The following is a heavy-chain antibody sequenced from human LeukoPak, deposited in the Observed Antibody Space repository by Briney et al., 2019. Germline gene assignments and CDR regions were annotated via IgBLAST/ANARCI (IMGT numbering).Heavy chain of an antibody. CDR2: IRSKANSYAT. CDR1: GFTFSGSA. J-gene: IGHJ4*02. V-gene: IGHV3-73*01. CDR3: TRRDCGGGSCYLDY. Sequence: GGSLRLSCAASGFTFSGSAMHWVRQASGKGLEWVGRIRSKANSYATAYAASGKGRFTISRDDSKNTAYLQMNSLKTEDTAVYYCTRRDCGGGSCYLDYWGQGTLVTVSS. D-gene: IGHD2-15*01.